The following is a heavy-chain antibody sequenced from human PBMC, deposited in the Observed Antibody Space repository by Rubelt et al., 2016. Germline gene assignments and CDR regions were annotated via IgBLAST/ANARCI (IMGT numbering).Heavy chain of an antibody. J-gene: IGHJ4*02. CDR2: INHSGST. D-gene: IGHD6-25*01. CDR3: ARVPLFDY. V-gene: IGHV4-59*12. Sequence: QVQLQESGPGLVKPSETLSLTCTVSGGSISSYYWSWIRQPPGKGLEWIGEINHSGSTNYNPSLTSRVTISVDTSKNQFSLKLGSLTAADTAVYYCARVPLFDYWGQGTLVTVSS. CDR1: GGSISSYY.